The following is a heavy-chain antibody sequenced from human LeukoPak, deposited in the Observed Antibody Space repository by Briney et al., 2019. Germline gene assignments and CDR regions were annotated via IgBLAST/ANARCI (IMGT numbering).Heavy chain of an antibody. Sequence: GGSLRLSCAASGLTFSNYYMTSVRQAPGEGLEWVANIKQDGSAKYNVDSVRGRFTISRDNAKNSLYLQMNSLRAEDTAVYYCARYLWDIVVVPSDYMDVWGKGTTVTVSS. V-gene: IGHV3-7*01. CDR3: ARYLWDIVVVPSDYMDV. CDR2: IKQDGSAK. J-gene: IGHJ6*03. CDR1: GLTFSNYY. D-gene: IGHD2-2*01.